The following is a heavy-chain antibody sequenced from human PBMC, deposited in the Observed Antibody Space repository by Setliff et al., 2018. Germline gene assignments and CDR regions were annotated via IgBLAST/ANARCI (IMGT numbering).Heavy chain of an antibody. CDR2: IYPGDSDT. CDR1: GYSFTSYW. V-gene: IGHV5-51*01. J-gene: IGHJ3*02. D-gene: IGHD3-22*01. Sequence: PGESLKISCKDSGYSFTSYWIGWVRQMPGKGLEWMGIIYPGDSDTRYSPSFQGQVTISADKSISTAYLQWSSLKASDTAMYYCARQFYYDSSGTGAFDIWGQGTMVTVSS. CDR3: ARQFYYDSSGTGAFDI.